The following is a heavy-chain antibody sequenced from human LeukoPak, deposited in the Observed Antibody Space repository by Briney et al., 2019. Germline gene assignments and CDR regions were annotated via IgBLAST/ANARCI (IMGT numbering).Heavy chain of an antibody. V-gene: IGHV3-74*03. D-gene: IGHD6-6*01. CDR1: GFTFRNHW. J-gene: IGHJ4*02. CDR3: ARDQRVTGRPDIDY. Sequence: GGSLRLSCAASGFTFRNHWMHWVRQTPGKGLAWVSRISNDGSSTTYADSAKGRFTISRDNAKNTLYLQMNNLRAEDTAMYYCARDQRVTGRPDIDYWGQGTLVIVPS. CDR2: ISNDGSST.